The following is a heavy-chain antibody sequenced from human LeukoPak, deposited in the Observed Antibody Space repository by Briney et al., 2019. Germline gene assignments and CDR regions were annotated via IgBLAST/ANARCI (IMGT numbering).Heavy chain of an antibody. V-gene: IGHV3-21*06. J-gene: IGHJ4*02. D-gene: IGHD3-9*01. CDR2: ISSSSGYI. Sequence: RGSLRLSCAGSGFTFGSYSMNWVRQAPGKGLEWVSSISSSSGYINYADSVKGRFTISRDNAKNSLFLQMNSLRVEDTAVYFCVREGTGVLRYLAYWGQGSLVTVSS. CDR1: GFTFGSYS. CDR3: VREGTGVLRYLAY.